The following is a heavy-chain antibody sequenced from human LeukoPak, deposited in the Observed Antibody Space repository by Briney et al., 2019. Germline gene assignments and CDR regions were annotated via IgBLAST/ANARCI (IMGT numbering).Heavy chain of an antibody. D-gene: IGHD3-3*01. J-gene: IGHJ6*03. CDR1: GYTFTRYD. V-gene: IGHV1-8*01. Sequence: GASVTVSCKASGYTFTRYDINWVRQATGQGLEWMGWMNPNSGNTGYAQKFQGRVTMTRNTSISTAYMALSSLRFEDTAVYYWARVPLRRADLWSGLHPIMDVWGKGTTVTVSS. CDR3: ARVPLRRADLWSGLHPIMDV. CDR2: MNPNSGNT.